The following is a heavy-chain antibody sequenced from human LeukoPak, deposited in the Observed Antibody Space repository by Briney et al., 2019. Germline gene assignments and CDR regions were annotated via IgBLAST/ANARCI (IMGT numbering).Heavy chain of an antibody. V-gene: IGHV3-21*01. CDR1: GFTFSSYA. CDR3: ASDTYYDYVWGSYRHTINWFDP. Sequence: GGSLRLSCAASGFTFSSYAMTWVRQAPGKGLEWVSSISSSSSYIYYADSVKGRFTISRDNAKNSLYLQMNSLRAEDTAVYYCASDTYYDYVWGSYRHTINWFDPWGQGTLVTVSS. CDR2: ISSSSSYI. J-gene: IGHJ5*02. D-gene: IGHD3-16*02.